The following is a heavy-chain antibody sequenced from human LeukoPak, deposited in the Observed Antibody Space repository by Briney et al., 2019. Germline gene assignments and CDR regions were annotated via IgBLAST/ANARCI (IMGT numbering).Heavy chain of an antibody. CDR1: GFTFSSYW. Sequence: GSLRLSCAVSGFTFSSYWMHWVRQAPGKGLVWVSRINSDGSSTTYADSVKGRFTISRDNAKNTLYLQMNSLRAEDTAMYYCARVFSGWYFYFDSWGQGTLVTVSS. CDR3: ARVFSGWYFYFDS. D-gene: IGHD6-19*01. J-gene: IGHJ4*02. V-gene: IGHV3-74*01. CDR2: INSDGSST.